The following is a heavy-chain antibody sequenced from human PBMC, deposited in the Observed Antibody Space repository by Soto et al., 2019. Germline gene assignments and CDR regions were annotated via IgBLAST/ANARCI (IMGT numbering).Heavy chain of an antibody. D-gene: IGHD3-10*01. CDR2: INAGNGNT. CDR1: GYTFTSYA. Sequence: ASVKVSCKASGYTFTSYAMHWVRQAPGQRLEWMGWINAGNGNTKYSQRFQGRVTITRDTSASTAYMELSSLRSEDTAVYYCAGDLGRKKKKGFAPGGQGTLVTVSS. CDR3: AGDLGRKKKKGFAP. V-gene: IGHV1-3*01. J-gene: IGHJ5*02.